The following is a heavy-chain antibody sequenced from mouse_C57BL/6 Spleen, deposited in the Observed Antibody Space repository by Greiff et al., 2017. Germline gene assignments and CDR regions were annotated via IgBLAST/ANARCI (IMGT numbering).Heavy chain of an antibody. V-gene: IGHV1-69*01. CDR2: IDPSDSYT. CDR1: GYTFTSYW. J-gene: IGHJ3*01. CDR3: ARVTAQAGFAY. D-gene: IGHD3-2*02. Sequence: QVQLKQPGAELVMPGASVKLSCKASGYTFTSYWMHWVKQRPGQGLEWIGEIDPSDSYTNYNQKFKGKSTLTVDKSSSTAYMQLSSLTSEDSAVYYCARVTAQAGFAYWGQGTLVTVSA.